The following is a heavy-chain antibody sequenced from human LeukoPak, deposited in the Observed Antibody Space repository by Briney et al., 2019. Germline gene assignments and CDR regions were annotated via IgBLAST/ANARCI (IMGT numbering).Heavy chain of an antibody. V-gene: IGHV1-2*02. CDR3: ASGSAYNSPRPGYYYYYYMDV. D-gene: IGHD1-20*01. CDR2: INPNSGGT. CDR1: GYTFTGYY. J-gene: IGHJ6*03. Sequence: ASVKVSCKASGYTFTGYYMHWVRQAPGQGLEWMGWINPNSGGTNYAQKFQGRVTMTRDTSISTAYMELSRLRSVDTAVYYCASGSAYNSPRPGYYYYYYMDVWGKGTTVTVSS.